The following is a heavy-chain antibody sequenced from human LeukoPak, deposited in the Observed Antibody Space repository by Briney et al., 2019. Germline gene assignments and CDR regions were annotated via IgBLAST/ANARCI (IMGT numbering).Heavy chain of an antibody. CDR2: INTGNGNT. D-gene: IGHD3-10*01. J-gene: IGHJ5*02. CDR1: GYTFTSYT. CDR3: ARGAKFRSYGSGTYYTTLPFDP. V-gene: IGHV1-3*03. Sequence: ASVKVSCKASGYTFTSYTMHWVRQAPGQRLEWMGWINTGNGNTKYSQEFQGRVTITRDTSASTAYMELSSLRSEDMAVYYCARGAKFRSYGSGTYYTTLPFDPWGQGTLVTVSS.